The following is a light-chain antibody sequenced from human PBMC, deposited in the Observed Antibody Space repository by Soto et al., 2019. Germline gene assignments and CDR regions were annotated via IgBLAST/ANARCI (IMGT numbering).Light chain of an antibody. CDR1: QSVSNNY. J-gene: IGKJ4*01. V-gene: IGKV3-20*01. CDR3: QQYVTSLT. CDR2: GAS. Sequence: EIVLTQSPGTLSLSPGERATLSCRASQSVSNNYLAWYQQKPGQAPRLLIYGASNRATGIPDRFSGSGSGTDFTLTISRLEPEDFAVYYCQQYVTSLTFGGGTKVDI.